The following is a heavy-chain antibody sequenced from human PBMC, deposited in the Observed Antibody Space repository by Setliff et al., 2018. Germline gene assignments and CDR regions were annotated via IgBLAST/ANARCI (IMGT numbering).Heavy chain of an antibody. CDR3: ARDCGRFGELLFGVNWFDP. V-gene: IGHV1-18*01. Sequence: ASVKVSCKASGYTFTNYGISWVRQAPGQGLEWMAYINAYNGDTYYAENLQVRVTVSTDTSTTTTYMELRSLRADDTAVYYCARDCGRFGELLFGVNWFDPWGQGTLVTVSS. J-gene: IGHJ5*02. CDR2: INAYNGDT. D-gene: IGHD3-10*01. CDR1: GYTFTNYG.